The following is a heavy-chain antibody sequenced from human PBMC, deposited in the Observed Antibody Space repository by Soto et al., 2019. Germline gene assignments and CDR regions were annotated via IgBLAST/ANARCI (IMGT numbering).Heavy chain of an antibody. CDR1: GGSISRGGYS. CDR2: IYHSGST. Sequence: SETLSLTCAVSGGSISRGGYSWSLIRQPPGKGLEWIGYIYHSGSTYYNPSLKSRVTISVDRSKNQFSLKLTSVTAADTAVYYCARVPSPWGQGTLATV. V-gene: IGHV4-30-2*01. J-gene: IGHJ5*02. CDR3: ARVPSP.